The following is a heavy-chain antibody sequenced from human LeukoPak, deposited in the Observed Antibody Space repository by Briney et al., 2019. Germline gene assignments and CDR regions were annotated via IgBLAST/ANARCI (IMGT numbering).Heavy chain of an antibody. CDR2: INPNSGGT. CDR1: GYTFTGYY. V-gene: IGHV1-2*06. D-gene: IGHD2-8*01. Sequence: GASVKVSCKASGYTFTGYYMHWVRQAPGQGLEWMGRINPNSGGTNYAQKFQGRVTMTRDTSISTAYMELSRLRSDDTAVYYCARARTRYCTTGVCYNPLGYWGQGTLVTVSS. J-gene: IGHJ4*02. CDR3: ARARTRYCTTGVCYNPLGY.